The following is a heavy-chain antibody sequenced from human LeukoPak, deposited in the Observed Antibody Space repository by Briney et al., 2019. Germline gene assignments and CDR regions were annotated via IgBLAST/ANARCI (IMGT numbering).Heavy chain of an antibody. CDR1: GGSISDSDYY. J-gene: IGHJ5*02. Sequence: PSETLSLTCTVSGGSISDSDYYWSWIRQPPGRGLEWIGNIYYTGSTSYNPSLKSRLTFSIDTFNSQFFLHLSSVTAADTAVYYCARENYCTNGVCWAFDPWGQGALVTVSS. CDR3: ARENYCTNGVCWAFDP. CDR2: IYYTGST. V-gene: IGHV4-39*07. D-gene: IGHD2-8*01.